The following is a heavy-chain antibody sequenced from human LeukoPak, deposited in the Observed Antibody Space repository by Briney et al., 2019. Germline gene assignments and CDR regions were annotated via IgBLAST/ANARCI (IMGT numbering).Heavy chain of an antibody. V-gene: IGHV4-34*01. CDR2: INHSGST. CDR3: ARGRRGYSYGSGDY. J-gene: IGHJ4*02. D-gene: IGHD5-18*01. CDR1: GGSFSGYY. Sequence: SETLSLTCAVYGGSFSGYYWSWIRQPPGKGLEWIGEINHSGSTNYNPSLKSRVTISVDTSKNQFSLKLSSVTAADTAVYYCARGRRGYSYGSGDYWGQGTLVTVSS.